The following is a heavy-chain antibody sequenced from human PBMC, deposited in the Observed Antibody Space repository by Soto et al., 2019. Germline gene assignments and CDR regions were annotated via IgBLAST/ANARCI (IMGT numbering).Heavy chain of an antibody. CDR1: GFSLDSYA. CDR2: ISYDGKNI. V-gene: IGHV3-30*03. Sequence: GGSLRLSCAASGFSLDSYAMHWVRQAPGKGYEWVAVISYDGKNIYYAESVKGRITISKDDSYNMLYLQLSSLTPEDTAVYYCSTYDSFWGSDRYRWAHWGQGTVVTVSS. CDR3: STYDSFWGSDRYRWAH. J-gene: IGHJ4*02. D-gene: IGHD3-16*02.